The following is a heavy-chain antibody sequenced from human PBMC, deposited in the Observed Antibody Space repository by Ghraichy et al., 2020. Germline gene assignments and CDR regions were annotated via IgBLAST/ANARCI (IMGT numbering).Heavy chain of an antibody. D-gene: IGHD6-13*01. Sequence: GGSLRLSCAASGFTFSTFSMHWVRQAPGKGLEWLAVISHDGNFKYYADSVKGRFTISRDNSRNTVYLQMNSLRAEDAAVYYCARDIKSSSWSYYYYAMDVWGQGTTVTVSS. CDR3: ARDIKSSSWSYYYYAMDV. CDR1: GFTFSTFS. V-gene: IGHV3-30-3*01. CDR2: ISHDGNFK. J-gene: IGHJ6*02.